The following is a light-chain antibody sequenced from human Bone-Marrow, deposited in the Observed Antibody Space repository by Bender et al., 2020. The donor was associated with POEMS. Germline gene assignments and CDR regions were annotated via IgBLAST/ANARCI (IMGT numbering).Light chain of an antibody. V-gene: IGLV2-23*01. CDR3: LSYAGYGTGI. CDR1: RSNVGGYSL. J-gene: IGLJ2*01. CDR2: EDA. Sequence: QSALTQPASVSGSPGQSLTIACTGSRSNVGGYSLVSWYQQYPGRAPRVIIYEDAKRPLGGSSRFSASKSGNTASLTISGLQAEEEADYFCLSYAGYGTGIFGGGTKVPV.